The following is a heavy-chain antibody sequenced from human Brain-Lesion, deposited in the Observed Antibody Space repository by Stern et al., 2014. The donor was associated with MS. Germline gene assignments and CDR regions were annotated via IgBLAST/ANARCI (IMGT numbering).Heavy chain of an antibody. CDR3: ARMREYCSGGICFAGYYDS. Sequence: QVPLGESGPVLVKPTETLTLTCSVSGFSLSNAAMGVSWIRQPPGKALECLAHIFSTGETAYSTSLKSRLPISKDTSRSQVVLTMTNMDPVDTATYYCARMREYCSGGICFAGYYDSWGQGTLVTVSS. CDR1: GFSLSNAAMG. V-gene: IGHV2-26*01. J-gene: IGHJ4*02. D-gene: IGHD2-15*01. CDR2: IFSTGET.